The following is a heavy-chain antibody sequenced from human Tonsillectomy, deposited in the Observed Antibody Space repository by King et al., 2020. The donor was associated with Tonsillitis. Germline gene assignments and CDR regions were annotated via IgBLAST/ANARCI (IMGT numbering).Heavy chain of an antibody. CDR2: IRYDGSNK. Sequence: FCLKNNGMHWVRQAPGKGLEWVAFIRYDGSNKYYADSVEGRFTISRDNSKNTLYLQMKSLRAEDTAVYYCATNGLREAEYFQHWGQGNLVTVSS. V-gene: IGHV3-30*02. CDR3: ATNGLREAEYFQH. CDR1: FCLKNNG. J-gene: IGHJ1*01. D-gene: IGHD4-17*01.